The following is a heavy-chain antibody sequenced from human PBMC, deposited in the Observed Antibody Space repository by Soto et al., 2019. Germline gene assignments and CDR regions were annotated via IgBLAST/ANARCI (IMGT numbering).Heavy chain of an antibody. D-gene: IGHD3-22*01. CDR1: GYSFAGYW. Sequence: GESLKISCNGSGYSFAGYWITWVRQKPGKGLEWMGRIDPSDSQTYYSPSFRGHVTISATKSITTVFLQWSSLRASDTAMYYCARQIYDSDTGPNFQYYFDSWGQGTPVTV. J-gene: IGHJ4*02. CDR2: IDPSDSQT. CDR3: ARQIYDSDTGPNFQYYFDS. V-gene: IGHV5-10-1*01.